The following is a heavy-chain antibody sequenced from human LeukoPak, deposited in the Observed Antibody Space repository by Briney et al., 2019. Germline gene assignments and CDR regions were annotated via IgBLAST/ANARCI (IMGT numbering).Heavy chain of an antibody. J-gene: IGHJ5*02. V-gene: IGHV4-59*01. Sequence: SETLSLTCTVSGGSMSSYYWSWIRQPPGKGLEWIGYIYYSGSTNYNPSLKSRVTISVDTSKNQFSLKLSSVTAADTAVYYCARENAGGWFDPWGQGTLVTVSS. CDR2: IYYSGST. CDR1: GGSMSSYY. CDR3: ARENAGGWFDP. D-gene: IGHD3-10*01.